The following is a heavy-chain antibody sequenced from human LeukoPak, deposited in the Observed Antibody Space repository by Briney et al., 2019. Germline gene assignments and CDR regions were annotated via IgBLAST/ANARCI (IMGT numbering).Heavy chain of an antibody. CDR1: GFTFSSYS. D-gene: IGHD1-26*01. CDR3: ATQIVGALDY. CDR2: ISSSSSTI. Sequence: PGGSLRLSCAASGFTFSSYSMNWVRQAPGKGLEWVSYISSSSSTIYYADSVKGRFTISRDNAKNSLYLQMNGLRAEDTAVYYCATQIVGALDYWGQGTLVTVSS. V-gene: IGHV3-48*01. J-gene: IGHJ4*02.